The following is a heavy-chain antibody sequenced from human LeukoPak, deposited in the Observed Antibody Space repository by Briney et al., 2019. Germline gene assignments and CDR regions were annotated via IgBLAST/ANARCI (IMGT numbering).Heavy chain of an antibody. CDR3: TTDDYSGSHAVDY. CDR1: GFNFDSYL. CDR2: ITGTGGGT. Sequence: GGSLRLSCAASGFNFDSYLMAWVRQAPGKGLDWVSAITGTGGGTYYADAVKGRFTISRDNSKNTLYLQMNSLKTEDTAVYYCTTDDYSGSHAVDYWGQGTLVTVSS. D-gene: IGHD1-26*01. V-gene: IGHV3-23*01. J-gene: IGHJ4*02.